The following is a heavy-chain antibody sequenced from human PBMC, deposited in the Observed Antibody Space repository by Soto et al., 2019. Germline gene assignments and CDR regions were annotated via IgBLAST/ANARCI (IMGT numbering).Heavy chain of an antibody. CDR3: AREADDYGRYYFDY. CDR2: IIPIFGTA. Sequence: GASVKVSCKASGGTFSSYAISWVRQAPGQGLEWMGGIIPIFGTANYAQKFQGRVTITADKSTSTAYMELSSLRSEDTAVYYCAREADDYGRYYFDYWGQGTLVTVSS. V-gene: IGHV1-69*06. CDR1: GGTFSSYA. J-gene: IGHJ4*02. D-gene: IGHD4-17*01.